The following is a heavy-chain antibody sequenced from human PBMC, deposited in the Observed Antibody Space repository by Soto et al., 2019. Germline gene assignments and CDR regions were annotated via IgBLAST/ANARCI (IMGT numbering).Heavy chain of an antibody. CDR1: GYTFTSYY. V-gene: IGHV1-46*03. Sequence: QVQLVQSGAEVKKPGASVKVSCKASGYTFTSYYMHWVRQAPGQGLEWMGIINPSGGSTSYAQKFQGRVTMPRDTSTSTVYMELSSLRSEDTAVYYCARGRVPRVVVAAISHWGQGTLVTVSS. J-gene: IGHJ4*02. CDR3: ARGRVPRVVVAAISH. CDR2: INPSGGST. D-gene: IGHD2-15*01.